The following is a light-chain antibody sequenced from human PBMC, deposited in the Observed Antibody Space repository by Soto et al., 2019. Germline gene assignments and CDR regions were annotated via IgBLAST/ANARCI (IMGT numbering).Light chain of an antibody. V-gene: IGKV3-11*01. CDR1: QNIHTN. CDR2: DAS. CDR3: QQRNTWPPIT. Sequence: EIVMTQSPATLSVSPGEIATLYFSAGQNIHTNLALYQQKPGQAPRLLIYDASNRATGIPARFSGSGSGTDFTLTISSLEPEDFALYYCQQRNTWPPITFGQGTRLEIK. J-gene: IGKJ5*01.